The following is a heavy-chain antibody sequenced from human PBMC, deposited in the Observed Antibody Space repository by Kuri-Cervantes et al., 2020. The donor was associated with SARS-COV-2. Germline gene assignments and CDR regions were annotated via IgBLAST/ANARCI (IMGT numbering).Heavy chain of an antibody. CDR1: GFTFSSYG. J-gene: IGHJ6*02. D-gene: IGHD4-11*01. CDR3: ARCAFTDYSNYYYYYYYGMDV. Sequence: GESLKISCAASGFTFSSYGMHWVRQAPGKGLEWVAVISYDGSNKYYADSVKGRFTISRDNSKNTLYLQMNSLRAEDTAVYYCARCAFTDYSNYYYYYYYGMDVWGQGTRSPSP. CDR2: ISYDGSNK. V-gene: IGHV3-30*03.